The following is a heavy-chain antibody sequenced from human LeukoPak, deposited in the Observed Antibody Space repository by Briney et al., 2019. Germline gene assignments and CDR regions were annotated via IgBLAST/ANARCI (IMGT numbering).Heavy chain of an antibody. CDR3: ARNYYGSGSYYNVRAFDI. V-gene: IGHV1-2*02. D-gene: IGHD3-10*01. Sequence: EASVKVSCKASGYTFTGYYMHWVRQAPGQGLEWMGWINPNSGGTNYAQKFQGRVTMTRDTSISTAYMELSRLRSDDTAVYYCARNYYGSGSYYNVRAFDIWGQGTMVTVSS. CDR1: GYTFTGYY. J-gene: IGHJ3*02. CDR2: INPNSGGT.